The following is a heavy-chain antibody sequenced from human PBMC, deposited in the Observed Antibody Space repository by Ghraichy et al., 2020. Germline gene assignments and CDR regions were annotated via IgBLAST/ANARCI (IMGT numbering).Heavy chain of an antibody. J-gene: IGHJ4*02. CDR3: VKDREGYGDFDY. D-gene: IGHD5-12*01. CDR1: GFTFSRYS. Sequence: GESLNISCSASGFTFSRYSMHWVRQAPRKGLEYVSAISSNGDVTSYIDPVKGRFTIFRDNSKNTLYLQMTSLRVEDTAVYYCVKDREGYGDFDYWGQGTLVTVSS. V-gene: IGHV3-64D*06. CDR2: ISSNGDVT.